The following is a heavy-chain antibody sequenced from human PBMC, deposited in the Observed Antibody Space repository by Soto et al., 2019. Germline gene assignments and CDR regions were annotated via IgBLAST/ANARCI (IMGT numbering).Heavy chain of an antibody. D-gene: IGHD5-18*01. CDR1: GGSISSGGYY. CDR3: ARMGYNGYSYAKEEY. CDR2: IYYSGST. V-gene: IGHV4-31*03. J-gene: IGHJ4*02. Sequence: PSETLSLTCTVSGGSISSGGYYWSWIRQHPGKGLEWIGYIYYSGSTYYNPSLKSRVTISVDTSKNQFSLKLSSVTAADTAVYYCARMGYNGYSYAKEEYWGQGTLLTVSS.